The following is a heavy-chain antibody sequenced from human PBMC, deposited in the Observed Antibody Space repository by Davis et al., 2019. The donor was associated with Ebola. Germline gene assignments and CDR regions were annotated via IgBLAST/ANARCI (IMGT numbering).Heavy chain of an antibody. D-gene: IGHD5-18*01. CDR1: GFTFSNYW. Sequence: PGGSLRLSCAASGFTFSNYWMNWVRQAPGKGLEWVANIKQDGSEKYYVDSLKGRLTVSRDNAKNSLYLQMHSLRAEDTAVYYCARYVDTSVPYYFDYWGQGTLVTVSS. CDR2: IKQDGSEK. J-gene: IGHJ4*02. CDR3: ARYVDTSVPYYFDY. V-gene: IGHV3-7*01.